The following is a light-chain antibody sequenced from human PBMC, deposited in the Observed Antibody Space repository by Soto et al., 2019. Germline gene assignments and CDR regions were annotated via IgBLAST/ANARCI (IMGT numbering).Light chain of an antibody. CDR3: QKYNAAPWT. J-gene: IGKJ1*01. Sequence: DIQMTQSPSSLSASVGDRVTITCRASQGISNYLAWYQQKPGKVPQLLIYAPSTLESGVPPRFSGSGSGTDFTLTISSLQPEDIATYYCQKYNAAPWTFGQGTKVEIK. V-gene: IGKV1-27*01. CDR1: QGISNY. CDR2: APS.